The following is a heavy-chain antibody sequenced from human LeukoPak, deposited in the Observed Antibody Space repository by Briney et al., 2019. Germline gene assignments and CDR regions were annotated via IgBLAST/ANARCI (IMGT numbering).Heavy chain of an antibody. V-gene: IGHV1-2*04. Sequence: ASVKVSCKASGYTFTGYYMHWVRQAPGQGLEWMGWINPNSGGTNYAQKFQGWVTMTRDTSISTAYMELSRLRSDDTAVYYCARQSGVPAPRDAFDIWGQGTMVTVSS. CDR1: GYTFTGYY. CDR3: ARQSGVPAPRDAFDI. J-gene: IGHJ3*02. CDR2: INPNSGGT. D-gene: IGHD2-2*01.